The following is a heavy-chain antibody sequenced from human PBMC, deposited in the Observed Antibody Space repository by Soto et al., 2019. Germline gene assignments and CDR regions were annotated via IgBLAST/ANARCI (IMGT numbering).Heavy chain of an antibody. CDR3: AKDGTWFGELLPQYS. CDR1: GFTFSNYH. D-gene: IGHD3-10*01. J-gene: IGHJ4*02. Sequence: EVQLVESGGGLVQPGGSLRLSCAASGFTFSNYHMTWVRQAPGKGLEWLSYISSTSTTIYYADSVRGRFTISRDNVKNSLYLRMDSLRAEETAVYYCAKDGTWFGELLPQYSWGQGTLVTVSS. CDR2: ISSTSTTI. V-gene: IGHV3-48*01.